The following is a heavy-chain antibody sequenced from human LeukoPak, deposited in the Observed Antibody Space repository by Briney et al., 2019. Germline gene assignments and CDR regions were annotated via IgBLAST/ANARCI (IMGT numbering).Heavy chain of an antibody. V-gene: IGHV3-23*03. Sequence: GGPLRLSCGASGFTFTTYAMSWVRQAPGKGLEWVSVLYSDGNTKYADSVQGRFTISRDNSKNTLYLEMNSLSPDDTAVYYCARGVEPLAANTLAYWGQGTLVTVSS. CDR2: LYSDGNT. CDR3: ARGVEPLAANTLAY. J-gene: IGHJ4*02. D-gene: IGHD1-14*01. CDR1: GFTFTTYA.